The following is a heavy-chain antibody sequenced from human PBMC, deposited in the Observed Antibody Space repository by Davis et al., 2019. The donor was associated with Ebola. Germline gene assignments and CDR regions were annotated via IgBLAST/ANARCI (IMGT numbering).Heavy chain of an antibody. D-gene: IGHD3-3*01. Sequence: SLKISCAASGFTFSSYEMNWVRQAPGKGLEWVSGISWNSGSIGYADSVKGRFTISRDNAKNSLYLQMNSLRAEDTALYYCAKDNHKTNYDFWSGYYSRRGYYGTDVWGQGTTVTVSS. CDR3: AKDNHKTNYDFWSGYYSRRGYYGTDV. V-gene: IGHV3-9*01. CDR1: GFTFSSYE. CDR2: ISWNSGSI. J-gene: IGHJ6*02.